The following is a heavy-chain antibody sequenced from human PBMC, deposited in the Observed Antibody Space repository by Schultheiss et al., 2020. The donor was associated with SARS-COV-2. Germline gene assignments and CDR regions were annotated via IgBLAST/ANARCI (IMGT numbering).Heavy chain of an antibody. CDR2: IYTSGST. CDR3: VVQGYCSSTSCYTGEFDY. D-gene: IGHD2-2*02. V-gene: IGHV4-4*07. J-gene: IGHJ4*02. CDR1: GGSISSYY. Sequence: SETLSLTCTVSGGSISSYYWSWIRQPAGKGLEWIGRIYTSGSTNYNPSLKSRVTMSVDTSKNQFSLKLSSVTAADTAVYYCVVQGYCSSTSCYTGEFDYWGQGTLVIVSS.